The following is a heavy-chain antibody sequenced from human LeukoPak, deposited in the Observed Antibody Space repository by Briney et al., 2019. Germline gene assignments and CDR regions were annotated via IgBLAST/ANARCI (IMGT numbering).Heavy chain of an antibody. V-gene: IGHV1-18*01. CDR2: ISAYNGNT. CDR1: GYTFTSYG. D-gene: IGHD4-17*01. J-gene: IGHJ4*02. CDR3: ARVKYMTTVTRPFDY. Sequence: GASVKVSCKASGYTFTSYGISWVRQAPGEGLEWMGWISAYNGNTNYAQKLQGRVTMTTDTSTSTAYMELRSLRSDDTAVYYCARVKYMTTVTRPFDYWGQGTLVTVSS.